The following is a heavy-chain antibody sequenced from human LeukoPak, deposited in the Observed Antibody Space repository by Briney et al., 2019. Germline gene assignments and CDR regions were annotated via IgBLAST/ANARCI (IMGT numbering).Heavy chain of an antibody. Sequence: PGGSLRLSCAASGFTFSGSAMHWVRQASGKGLEWVGRIRSKANSYATAYAASVKGRFTISRDDSKNTAYLRMNSLKTEDTAVYYCTRDLATVKRAFDIWGQGTMVTVSS. D-gene: IGHD4-17*01. CDR3: TRDLATVKRAFDI. CDR1: GFTFSGSA. J-gene: IGHJ3*02. V-gene: IGHV3-73*01. CDR2: IRSKANSYAT.